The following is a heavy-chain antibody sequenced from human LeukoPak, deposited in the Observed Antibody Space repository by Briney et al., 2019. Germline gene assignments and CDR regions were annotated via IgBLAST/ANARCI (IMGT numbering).Heavy chain of an antibody. CDR3: AKEKAHAHPVDY. CDR1: GFTFSNYG. Sequence: PGGSLRLSCVASGFTFSNYGMHWARQAPGKGLEWVAVISSDERTTYYADSVKGRFIISRDLSKSTLYLQMDSLTGEDTAVYYCAKEKAHAHPVDYWGQGTLVTVSS. CDR2: ISSDERTT. V-gene: IGHV3-30*18. J-gene: IGHJ4*02.